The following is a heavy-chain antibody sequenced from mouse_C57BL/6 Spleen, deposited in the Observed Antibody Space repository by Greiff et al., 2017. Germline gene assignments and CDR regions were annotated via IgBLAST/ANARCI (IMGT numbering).Heavy chain of an antibody. D-gene: IGHD2-2*01. CDR3: TRNGYDLGRAMDY. CDR1: GFTFSDAW. V-gene: IGHV6-6*01. Sequence: EVKVIESGGGLVQPGGSMKLSCAASGFTFSDAWMDWVRQSPEKGLEWVAEIRNKANNHATYYAESVKGRFTISRDDSKSSVYLQMNSLRAEDTGIYYCTRNGYDLGRAMDYWGQGTSVTVSS. CDR2: IRNKANNHAT. J-gene: IGHJ4*01.